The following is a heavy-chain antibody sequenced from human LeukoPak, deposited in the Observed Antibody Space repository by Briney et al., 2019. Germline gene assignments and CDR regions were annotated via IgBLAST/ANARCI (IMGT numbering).Heavy chain of an antibody. CDR1: GFTFRSYS. CDR2: IDPSSTYI. Sequence: GGSLRLSCAASGFTFRSYSMNWVRQAPGKGLEWVSAIDPSSTYIYYADSEKGRFTISRDNAENSLYLQMNSLRAEDTAVYYCARAPTVLVGYCSSSSCQADYWGQGTLVTVSS. CDR3: ARAPTVLVGYCSSSSCQADY. J-gene: IGHJ4*02. D-gene: IGHD2-2*01. V-gene: IGHV3-21*01.